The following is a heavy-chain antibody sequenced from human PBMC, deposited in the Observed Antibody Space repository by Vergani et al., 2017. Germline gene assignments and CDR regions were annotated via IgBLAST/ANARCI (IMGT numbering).Heavy chain of an antibody. CDR1: GFSLNTRGVS. CDR2: IYWNDDQ. D-gene: IGHD1-7*01. V-gene: IGHV2-5*04. J-gene: IGHJ6*04. CDR3: VYRKTECGTTGCFYPFYYYYYGR. Sequence: QITLKESGPTLVKPTRTLTLTCTFSGFSLNTRGVSVAWIRQPPGKALDWLALIYWNDDQHYSPSLNNRVTITKDTSKNQVVLTMTNMDYVDTGTYYCVYRKTECGTTGCFYPFYYYYYGRLGQRDHGHRLL.